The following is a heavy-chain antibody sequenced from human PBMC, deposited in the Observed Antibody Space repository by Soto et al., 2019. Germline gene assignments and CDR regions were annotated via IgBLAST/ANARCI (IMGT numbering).Heavy chain of an antibody. CDR1: GGTFSSYA. J-gene: IGHJ4*02. CDR3: AGDDSSGYYPYMYYFDY. D-gene: IGHD3-22*01. CDR2: IIPIFGTA. Sequence: SVKVSCKASGGTFSSYAISWVRQAPGQGLEWMGGIIPIFGTANYAQKFQGRVTITADESTSTAYMELSSLRSEDTAVYYCAGDDSSGYYPYMYYFDYWGQGTLVTVSS. V-gene: IGHV1-69*13.